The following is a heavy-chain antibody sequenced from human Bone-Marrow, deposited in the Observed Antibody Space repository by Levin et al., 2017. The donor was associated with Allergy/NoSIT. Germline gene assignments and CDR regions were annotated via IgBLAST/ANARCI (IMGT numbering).Heavy chain of an antibody. CDR2: INSDGSTT. CDR1: GFTFSNYW. J-gene: IGHJ4*02. D-gene: IGHD7-27*01. V-gene: IGHV3-74*01. Sequence: GGSLRLSCAVSGFTFSNYWMHWVRQAPGTGLVWVSRINSDGSTTNHADSVKGRFAISRDNAKNTLYLQMNSLRVEDTAVYYCARGREISSRLGIGYWGQGALVTVSS. CDR3: ARGREISSRLGIGY.